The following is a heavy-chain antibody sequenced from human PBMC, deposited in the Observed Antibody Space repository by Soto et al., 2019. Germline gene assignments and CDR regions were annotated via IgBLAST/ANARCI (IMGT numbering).Heavy chain of an antibody. J-gene: IGHJ5*02. D-gene: IGHD6-13*01. CDR2: ISWSSGNI. CDR3: ARGGSGALTAAAGRTNWFDP. Sequence: EVQLVESGGGVVQPGRSLRLSCTGSGFTFDDYAMYWVRQRPGAGLEWVAGISWSSGNIAHADSVKGRFTVSRDNDMSSLYLQMNSLGGEDTAMYYCARGGSGALTAAAGRTNWFDPWGQGTLVIVSS. V-gene: IGHV3-9*01. CDR1: GFTFDDYA.